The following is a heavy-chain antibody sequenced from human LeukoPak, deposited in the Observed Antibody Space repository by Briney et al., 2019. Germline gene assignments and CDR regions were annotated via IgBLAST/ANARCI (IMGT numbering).Heavy chain of an antibody. V-gene: IGHV1-69*04. D-gene: IGHD6-13*01. CDR2: IIPILGIA. CDR3: AREAPPASSSWYKSYFDY. Sequence: SVKVSCKASGGTFISYAISWVRQAPGQGLEWMGRIIPILGIANYAQKFQGRVTITADKSTSTAYMELSSLRSEDTAVYYCAREAPPASSSWYKSYFDYWGQGTLVTVSS. J-gene: IGHJ4*02. CDR1: GGTFISYA.